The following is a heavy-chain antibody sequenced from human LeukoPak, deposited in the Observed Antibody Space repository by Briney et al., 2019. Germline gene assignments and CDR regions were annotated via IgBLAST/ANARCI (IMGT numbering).Heavy chain of an antibody. V-gene: IGHV3-11*01. Sequence: PGGSLRLSCAASGFTFSDYYMSWIRQAPGKGLEWVSYISSSGSTIYYADSVKGRFTISRDNAKNSLYLQMNSLRAEDTAVYYCARGHRERYYDFWSGYFIPAPFDYWGQGTLVTVPS. D-gene: IGHD3-3*01. J-gene: IGHJ4*02. CDR3: ARGHRERYYDFWSGYFIPAPFDY. CDR2: ISSSGSTI. CDR1: GFTFSDYY.